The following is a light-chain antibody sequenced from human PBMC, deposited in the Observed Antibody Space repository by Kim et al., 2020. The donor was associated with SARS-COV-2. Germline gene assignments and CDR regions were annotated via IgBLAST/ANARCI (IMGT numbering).Light chain of an antibody. Sequence: PGERATLSCRASQAVSTTYLAWYQQKFGLAPRLLIYGASNRATDIPDRFSGGGSGTDFTLTINRLEPEDFAVYYCQHYGTALWTFGQGTKVDIK. CDR2: GAS. CDR3: QHYGTALWT. V-gene: IGKV3-20*01. J-gene: IGKJ1*01. CDR1: QAVSTTY.